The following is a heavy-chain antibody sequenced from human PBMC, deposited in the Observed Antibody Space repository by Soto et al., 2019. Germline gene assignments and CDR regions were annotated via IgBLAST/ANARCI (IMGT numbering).Heavy chain of an antibody. D-gene: IGHD6-13*01. CDR2: IYYSGST. V-gene: IGHV4-59*08. J-gene: IGHJ4*02. CDR3: ARQRSSSRSSFDY. CDR1: GGSISSYY. Sequence: SETLSLTCTVSGGSISSYYWSWIRQPPGKGLEWIGYIYYSGSTNYNPSLKSRVTISVDTSKNQFSLKLSSVTAADTAVYYCARQRSSSRSSFDYWGQGTLVTVSS.